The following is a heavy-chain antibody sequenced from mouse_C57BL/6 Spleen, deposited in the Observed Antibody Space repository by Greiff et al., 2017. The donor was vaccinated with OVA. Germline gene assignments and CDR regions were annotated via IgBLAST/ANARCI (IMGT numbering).Heavy chain of an antibody. CDR3: TRGADYGIFFDY. CDR2: IDPETGGT. J-gene: IGHJ2*01. CDR1: GYTFTDYE. D-gene: IGHD2-1*01. V-gene: IGHV1-15*01. Sequence: VQRVESGAELVRPGASVTLSCKASGYTFTDYEMHWVKQTPVHGLEWIGAIDPETGGTAYNQKFKGKAILTADKSSSTAYMELRSLTSEDSAVYYCTRGADYGIFFDYWGQGTTLTVSS.